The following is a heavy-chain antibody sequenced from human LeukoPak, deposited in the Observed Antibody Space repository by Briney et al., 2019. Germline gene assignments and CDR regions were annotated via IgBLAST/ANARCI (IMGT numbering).Heavy chain of an antibody. CDR2: INHRGST. D-gene: IGHD3-10*01. Sequence: SETLSLTCAVYGGSFSGYYWSWIRQPPGKGLEWIGEINHRGSTNYNPSLKSRVTISVDTSKNQFSLKLSSVTAADTAVYYCARGKGITMVRGVSPRYYYYGMDVWGQGTTVTVSS. CDR3: ARGKGITMVRGVSPRYYYYGMDV. V-gene: IGHV4-34*01. J-gene: IGHJ6*02. CDR1: GGSFSGYY.